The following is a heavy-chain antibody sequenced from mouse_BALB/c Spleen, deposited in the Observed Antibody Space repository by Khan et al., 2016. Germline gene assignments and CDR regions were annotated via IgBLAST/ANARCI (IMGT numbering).Heavy chain of an antibody. D-gene: IGHD2-4*01. Sequence: QVQLQQSGAELVKPGASVKLSCKASGYTFTSYYMYWVKQRPGQGLEWIGEINPSNGGTNFNEKFKSKATLTVDKSSSPAYMQLSSLTSEDSAVYYCTRGGDDYDYWGQGTTLTVSS. V-gene: IGHV1S81*02. CDR2: INPSNGGT. J-gene: IGHJ2*01. CDR1: GYTFTSYY. CDR3: TRGGDDYDY.